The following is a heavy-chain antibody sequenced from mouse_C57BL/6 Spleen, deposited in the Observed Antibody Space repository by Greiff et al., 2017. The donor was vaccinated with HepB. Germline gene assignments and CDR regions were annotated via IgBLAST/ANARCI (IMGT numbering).Heavy chain of an antibody. J-gene: IGHJ4*01. CDR3: ARSYDGYYWAMDY. CDR1: GYAFSSYW. D-gene: IGHD2-3*01. Sequence: VQLQQSGAELVKPGASVKISCKASGYAFSSYWMNWVKQRPGKGLEWIGQIYPGDGDTNYNGKFKGKATLTADKSSSTAYMQLSGLTSEDSAVYFWARSYDGYYWAMDYWGQGTSVTVSS. V-gene: IGHV1-80*01. CDR2: IYPGDGDT.